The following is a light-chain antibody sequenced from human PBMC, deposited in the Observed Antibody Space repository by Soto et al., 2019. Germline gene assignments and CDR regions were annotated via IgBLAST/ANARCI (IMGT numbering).Light chain of an antibody. CDR1: QSVSSK. CDR2: GAS. V-gene: IGKV3-15*01. Sequence: EIVMTQSPATLSVSPGERATLSCRASQSVSSKLAWYQQKPGQAPRLLIYGASTRATGIPARFSGSGSGTEFTLTISSLQSEDFAIYYCQQYDNWPPITCGQGTKVEI. J-gene: IGKJ1*01. CDR3: QQYDNWPPIT.